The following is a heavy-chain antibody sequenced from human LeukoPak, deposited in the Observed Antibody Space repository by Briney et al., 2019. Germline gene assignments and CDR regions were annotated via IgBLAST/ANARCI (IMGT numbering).Heavy chain of an antibody. Sequence: WGSLRLSCAAAGFTFSSYGMHWVRQAPGKGLEGGAVISYDGSNKYYADSVKGRFTISRDNSKNTLYLQMNSLRAEDTAVYYCEKDRTPDLHYGYFGYWGQGTLVTVSS. V-gene: IGHV3-30*18. J-gene: IGHJ4*02. CDR1: GFTFSSYG. CDR3: EKDRTPDLHYGYFGY. D-gene: IGHD3-10*01. CDR2: ISYDGSNK.